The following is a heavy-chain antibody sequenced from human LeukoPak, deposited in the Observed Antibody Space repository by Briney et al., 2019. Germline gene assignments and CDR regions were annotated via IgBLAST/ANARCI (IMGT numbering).Heavy chain of an antibody. CDR1: GFTFSSHA. D-gene: IGHD4-17*01. CDR2: ISFDGSNK. CDR3: ARGGFPPKFYGIDL. Sequence: PGGSLRLSCAASGFTFSSHAMHWVRQAPGRGLKWVAVISFDGSNKYYADSVKGRFTISRDNSKNTLYLQMNSLSAEDTAVYYCARGGFPPKFYGIDLWGQGTLVTVSS. V-gene: IGHV3-30*04. J-gene: IGHJ5*02.